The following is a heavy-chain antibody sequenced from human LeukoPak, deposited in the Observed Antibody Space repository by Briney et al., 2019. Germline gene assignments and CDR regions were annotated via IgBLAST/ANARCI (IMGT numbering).Heavy chain of an antibody. V-gene: IGHV4-39*01. CDR2: IYYSGST. D-gene: IGHD3-3*01. Sequence: SETLSLTCTVSGGSISSSSYYWGWIRQPPGQGLEWIGSIYYSGSTYYNPSLKSRVTISVDTSKNQYSLKLSSMTAADTAVYYCARHSEWLPFDYWGQGTLVTVSS. CDR1: GGSISSSSYY. J-gene: IGHJ4*02. CDR3: ARHSEWLPFDY.